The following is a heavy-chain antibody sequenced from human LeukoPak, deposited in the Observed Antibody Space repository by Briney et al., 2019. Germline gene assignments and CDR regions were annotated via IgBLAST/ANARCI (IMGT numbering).Heavy chain of an antibody. J-gene: IGHJ4*02. D-gene: IGHD3-10*01. Sequence: PGGSLRLSCAASGFTFSSYSMNWVRQAPGKGLEWVSYISSSSSTIYYADSVKGRFTISRDNAKNSLYLQMNSLGAEDTAVYYCARDATMVRGVIPYWGQGTLVTVSS. V-gene: IGHV3-48*04. CDR3: ARDATMVRGVIPY. CDR1: GFTFSSYS. CDR2: ISSSSSTI.